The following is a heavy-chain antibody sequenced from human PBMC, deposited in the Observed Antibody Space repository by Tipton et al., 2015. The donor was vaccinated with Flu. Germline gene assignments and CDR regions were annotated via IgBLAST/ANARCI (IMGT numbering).Heavy chain of an antibody. Sequence: CAASGFTFSTYWMSWVRQAPGKGLEWVANIRQDGSEKYYVDSVKGRFTISRDNAKNSLSLQMNSLRAEDTAVYYCAKMPGFDYWGQGTLVTVSS. CDR3: AKMPGFDY. V-gene: IGHV3-7*01. D-gene: IGHD2-2*01. CDR1: GFTFSTYW. J-gene: IGHJ4*02. CDR2: IRQDGSEK.